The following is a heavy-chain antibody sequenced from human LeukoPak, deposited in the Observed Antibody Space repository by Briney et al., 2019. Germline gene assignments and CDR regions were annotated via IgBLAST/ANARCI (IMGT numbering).Heavy chain of an antibody. Sequence: GGSLRLSCAASGFTFSSYGMHWVRQAPGKGLEWVAVISYDGSNKYYADSVKGRFTISRDNSKNTLYLQMSSLRAEDTAVYYCAKASVVAATPDYWGQGTLVTVSS. V-gene: IGHV3-30*18. CDR2: ISYDGSNK. D-gene: IGHD2-15*01. CDR3: AKASVVAATPDY. J-gene: IGHJ4*02. CDR1: GFTFSSYG.